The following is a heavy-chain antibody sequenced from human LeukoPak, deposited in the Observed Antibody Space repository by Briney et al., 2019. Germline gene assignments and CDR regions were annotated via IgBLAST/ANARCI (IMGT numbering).Heavy chain of an antibody. CDR2: MYYSEST. Sequence: SETLSLTCSVSGGSIRSNRNYWGWIRQPPGRGLEWIGSMYYSESTYYNPSLKSRVTRSVDPAKSQFSLKLSSVTAADTAVYYCAGLREGVVGAAFDYWGEGTLVTDCS. V-gene: IGHV4-39*01. CDR1: GGSIRSNRNY. CDR3: AGLREGVVGAAFDY. J-gene: IGHJ4*02. D-gene: IGHD1-26*01.